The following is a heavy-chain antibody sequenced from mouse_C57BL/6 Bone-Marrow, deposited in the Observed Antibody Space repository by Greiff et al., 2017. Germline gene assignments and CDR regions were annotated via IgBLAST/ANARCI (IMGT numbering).Heavy chain of an antibody. Sequence: EVNVVESGGGLVQPGGSLKLSCAASGFTFSDYGMAWVRQAPRKGPEWVASISNLAYSIYYADTVTGRFTISRENAKNTLYLEMSSLRSEDTAMYYCARRSNLYAMDYWGQGTSVTVSS. CDR2: ISNLAYSI. V-gene: IGHV5-15*04. D-gene: IGHD2-5*01. CDR1: GFTFSDYG. CDR3: ARRSNLYAMDY. J-gene: IGHJ4*01.